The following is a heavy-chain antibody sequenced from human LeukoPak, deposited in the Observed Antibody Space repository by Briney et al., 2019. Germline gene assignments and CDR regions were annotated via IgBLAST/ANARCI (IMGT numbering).Heavy chain of an antibody. D-gene: IGHD2-2*01. J-gene: IGHJ4*02. Sequence: GASVKDSCKASGYTFTSYAMHWVRPAPGQRLEGMGWINSGNGNTKNSQKFQGRVTITRDTSASTAYMELSSLRSEDTAVYYCARAFIVVVPAATSVGRLDYWGQGTLVTVSS. CDR2: INSGNGNT. CDR1: GYTFTSYA. CDR3: ARAFIVVVPAATSVGRLDY. V-gene: IGHV1-3*01.